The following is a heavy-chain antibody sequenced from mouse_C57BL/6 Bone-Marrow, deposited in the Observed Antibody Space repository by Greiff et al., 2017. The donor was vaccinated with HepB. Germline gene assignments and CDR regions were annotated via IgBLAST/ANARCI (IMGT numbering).Heavy chain of an antibody. CDR1: GFTFSNYW. CDR3: TFMVTTFDY. D-gene: IGHD2-2*01. CDR2: IRLKSDNYAT. Sequence: EVKLMESGGGLVQPGGSMKLSCVASGFTFSNYWMNWVRQSPEKGLEWVAQIRLKSDNYATHYAESVKGRFTISRDDSKSSLYLQMNNLRAEDTGIYYCTFMVTTFDYWGQGTTLTVSS. V-gene: IGHV6-3*01. J-gene: IGHJ2*01.